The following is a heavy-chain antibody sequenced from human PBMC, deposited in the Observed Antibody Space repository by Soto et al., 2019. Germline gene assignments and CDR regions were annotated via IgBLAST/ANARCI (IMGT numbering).Heavy chain of an antibody. CDR2: MDYSGDT. Sequence: ASETLSLTCSVSGDSISNSGNYWGWIRRPPGKGLEWIGTMDYSGDTSYNPSLRSRVTISADTSKNQFSLRLSSVSVADTAVYYCARVGIHRRPRVVAGRANPGWFDPWGQGTLVTVSS. J-gene: IGHJ5*02. V-gene: IGHV4-39*01. D-gene: IGHD2-15*01. CDR3: ARVGIHRRPRVVAGRANPGWFDP. CDR1: GDSISNSGNY.